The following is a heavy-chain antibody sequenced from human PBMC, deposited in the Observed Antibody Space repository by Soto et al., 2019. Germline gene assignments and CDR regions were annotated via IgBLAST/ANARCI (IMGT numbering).Heavy chain of an antibody. CDR3: ARVLDSRGYCSSTSCYWRGYYFDY. D-gene: IGHD2-2*01. V-gene: IGHV4-31*03. CDR2: IYYSGST. CDR1: GGSISSGGYY. J-gene: IGHJ4*02. Sequence: SETLSLTCTVSGGSISSGGYYWSWIRQHPGKGLEWIGYIYYSGSTYYNPSLKSRVTISVDTSKNQFSLKLSSVTAADTAVYYCARVLDSRGYCSSTSCYWRGYYFDYWGQGTLVTGSS.